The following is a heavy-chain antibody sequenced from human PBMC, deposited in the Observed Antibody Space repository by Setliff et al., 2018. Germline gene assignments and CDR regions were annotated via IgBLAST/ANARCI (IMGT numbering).Heavy chain of an antibody. CDR2: INSDGSST. D-gene: IGHD6-13*01. CDR3: ARDPPGMNAFDI. J-gene: IGHJ3*02. CDR1: GFSFSNYW. V-gene: IGHV3-74*01. Sequence: GGSLRLSCAASGFSFSNYWMHWVRQAPGKGLVWVSRINSDGSSTNYADSVRGRFTISRDNAKNSLYLQIYSLRAGDTAVYYCARDPPGMNAFDIWGHGTMVTVSS.